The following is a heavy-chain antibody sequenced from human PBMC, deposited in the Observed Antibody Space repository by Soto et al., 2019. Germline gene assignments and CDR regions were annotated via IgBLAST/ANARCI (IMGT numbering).Heavy chain of an antibody. CDR3: ARSSYCGGDCYSGGDY. D-gene: IGHD2-21*02. Sequence: QVQLVQSGAEVKKPGSSVKVSCKASGGTFSSYTISWVRQAPGQGLEWMGRIIPILGIANYAQKFQGRVTITAEKSTSTAYMELSSLRSEDTAVYYCARSSYCGGDCYSGGDYWGQGTLVTVSS. CDR2: IIPILGIA. V-gene: IGHV1-69*02. CDR1: GGTFSSYT. J-gene: IGHJ4*02.